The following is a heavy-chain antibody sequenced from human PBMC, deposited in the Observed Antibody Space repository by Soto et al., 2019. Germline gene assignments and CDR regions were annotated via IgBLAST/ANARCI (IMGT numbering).Heavy chain of an antibody. Sequence: EEQLVESGGGLVQPGGSLTLSCAASGFSFSDYYMEWVRQAPGKGLEWVARSRNKVKSYTTDYAASVKGRFTISRDLSKNSLYLEMNNLKTEDTAVCYCSKLEGGWGQGNLVTVSS. CDR1: GFSFSDYY. CDR3: SKLEGG. J-gene: IGHJ4*02. D-gene: IGHD3-3*01. V-gene: IGHV3-72*01. CDR2: SRNKVKSYTT.